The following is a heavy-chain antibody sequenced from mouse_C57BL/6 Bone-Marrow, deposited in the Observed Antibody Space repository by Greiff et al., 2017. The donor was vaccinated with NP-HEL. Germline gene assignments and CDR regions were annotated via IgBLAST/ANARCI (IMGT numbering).Heavy chain of an antibody. CDR1: GYTFTDYY. CDR2: INPYNGGT. D-gene: IGHD4-1*01. CDR3: ARERLVFWDVW. V-gene: IGHV1-19*01. Sequence: DVQLQESGPVLVKPGASVKMSCKASGYTFTDYYMNWVKQSHGKSLEWIGVINPYNGGTSYNQKFKGKATLTVDKSSSTAYMELNSLTSEDSAVYYCARERLVFWDVWGGQGTTLTVSS. J-gene: IGHJ2*01.